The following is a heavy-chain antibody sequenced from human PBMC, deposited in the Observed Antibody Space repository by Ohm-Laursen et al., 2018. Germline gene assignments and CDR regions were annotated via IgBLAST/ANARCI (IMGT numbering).Heavy chain of an antibody. D-gene: IGHD3-22*01. CDR1: GASIRSYY. Sequence: TLSLTCSVSGASIRSYYWSWIRQPPGKGLEWIGYIYYSGSTNYNPSLKSRVTISVDTSKNQFSLKLSSVTAADTAVYYCARLRNYYDSSGYYPDYWGQGTLVTVSS. CDR3: ARLRNYYDSSGYYPDY. CDR2: IYYSGST. J-gene: IGHJ4*02. V-gene: IGHV4-59*08.